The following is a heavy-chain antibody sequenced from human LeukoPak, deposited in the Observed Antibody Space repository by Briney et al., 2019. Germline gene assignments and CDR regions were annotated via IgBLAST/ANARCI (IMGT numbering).Heavy chain of an antibody. J-gene: IGHJ4*02. CDR1: GFTFSSYS. CDR3: ARQLRRYYYDTSGYND. Sequence: GGSLRLSCAASGFTFSSYSMNWVRQAPGQGLEWISYISSSGRTIYYADSVKGRFTISRDNAKNSLYLQMNSLRAEDSAVYYCARQLRRYYYDTSGYNDWGQGTLVTVSS. V-gene: IGHV3-48*04. CDR2: ISSSGRTI. D-gene: IGHD3-22*01.